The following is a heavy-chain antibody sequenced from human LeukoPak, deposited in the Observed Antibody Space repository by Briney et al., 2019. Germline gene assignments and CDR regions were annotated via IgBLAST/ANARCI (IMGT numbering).Heavy chain of an antibody. CDR3: AGGLRYYDILTGYYTYYFDY. CDR2: IYTSGSA. Sequence: SETLSLTCTVSGGSIRSYYWSWIRQPAGKGLDWMGRIYTSGSAKYNPPPQSRVATSVDTSKNLTSLKLSSVTGTHTAVYYCAGGLRYYDILTGYYTYYFDYWGQGTLVTVSS. J-gene: IGHJ4*02. D-gene: IGHD3-9*01. CDR1: GGSIRSYY. V-gene: IGHV4-4*07.